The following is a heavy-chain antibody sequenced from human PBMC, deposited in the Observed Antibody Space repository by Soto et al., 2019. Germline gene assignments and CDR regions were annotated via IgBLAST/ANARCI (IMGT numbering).Heavy chain of an antibody. Sequence: GGSLRLSCATSGFILSDCAMNWVRQAPGKGLESVSAISGSGGSTYYADSVKGRFTISRNNSKYTLYLLMYSLVAEDTAVYYCAKARSLVVVTVFDYWGQGT. V-gene: IGHV3-23*01. D-gene: IGHD2-15*01. J-gene: IGHJ4*02. CDR1: GFILSDCA. CDR2: ISGSGGST. CDR3: AKARSLVVVTVFDY.